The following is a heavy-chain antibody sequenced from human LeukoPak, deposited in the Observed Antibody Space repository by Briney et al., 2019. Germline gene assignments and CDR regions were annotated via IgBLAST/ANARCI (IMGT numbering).Heavy chain of an antibody. V-gene: IGHV1-69*13. D-gene: IGHD3-10*01. CDR3: ARANMVRGVGSFFDRNWFDP. CDR2: IIPIFGTT. Sequence: PVKVSCKGSGGTFSSHALSWVRQAPGQGLEWMGTIIPIFGTTNSAQKFQGRVTMTADASTSTAYMDLRSLRSDDTAVYYCARANMVRGVGSFFDRNWFDPWGQGTLVTVSS. J-gene: IGHJ5*02. CDR1: GGTFSSHA.